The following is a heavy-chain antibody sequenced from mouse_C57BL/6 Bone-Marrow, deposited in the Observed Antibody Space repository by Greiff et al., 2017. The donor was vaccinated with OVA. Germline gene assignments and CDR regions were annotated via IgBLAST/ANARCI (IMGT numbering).Heavy chain of an antibody. CDR1: GYTFTDYY. Sequence: VQLQQSGPELVKPGASVKISCKASGYTFTDYYMNWVKQSHGKSLEWFGDINPNNGGTSYNQKFKGKATLTVDKSSSTAYMELRSLTSEDSAVYYCARSGITTVVAKAYWGQGTLVTVSA. V-gene: IGHV1-26*01. D-gene: IGHD1-1*01. CDR3: ARSGITTVVAKAY. CDR2: INPNNGGT. J-gene: IGHJ3*01.